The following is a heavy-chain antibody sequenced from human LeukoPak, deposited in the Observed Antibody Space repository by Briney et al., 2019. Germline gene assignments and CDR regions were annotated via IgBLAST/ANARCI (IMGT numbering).Heavy chain of an antibody. CDR1: GFIFSSYW. V-gene: IGHV3-7*01. Sequence: GGSLRLSCAASGFIFSSYWMSWVRQAPGKGLEWVANIKQDGSEKYYVDSVKGRFTISRDNAKNSLYLQMNSLRAEDTAVYYCARRRYSGSSQHFDYWGQGTLVTVSS. J-gene: IGHJ4*02. CDR2: IKQDGSEK. CDR3: ARRRYSGSSQHFDY. D-gene: IGHD1-26*01.